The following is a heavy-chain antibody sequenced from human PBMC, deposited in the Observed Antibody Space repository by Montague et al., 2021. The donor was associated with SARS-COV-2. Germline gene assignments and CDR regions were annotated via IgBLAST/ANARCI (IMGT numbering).Heavy chain of an antibody. CDR3: ARGHIFGPGARGFED. D-gene: IGHD1-26*01. Sequence: SETLSLTCTVSGGLSNTDPSNSDFWSWIRQTPGKELEWIGWIHYNGYTNYNPSLKSRVTISIDTSKRYFSLRLNFLTATDTAVYYCARGHIFGPGARGFEDGGQGTLVTVAS. CDR2: IHYNGYT. J-gene: IGHJ4*02. CDR1: GGLSNTDPSNSDF. V-gene: IGHV4-61*03.